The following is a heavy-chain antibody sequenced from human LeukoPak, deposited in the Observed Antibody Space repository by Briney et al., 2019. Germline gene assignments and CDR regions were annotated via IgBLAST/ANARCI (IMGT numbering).Heavy chain of an antibody. CDR3: GGSYSGGPRSWFDP. CDR2: INLNSGGT. CDR1: GYTFTGYY. J-gene: IGHJ5*02. V-gene: IGHV1-2*02. D-gene: IGHD1-26*01. Sequence: GASVKVSCKASGYTFTGYYMHWVRQAPGQGLEWMGWINLNSGGTNYAQKFQGRVTMTRDTSISTAYMELSRLRSDDTAVYYCGGSYSGGPRSWFDPWGQGTLVTVSS.